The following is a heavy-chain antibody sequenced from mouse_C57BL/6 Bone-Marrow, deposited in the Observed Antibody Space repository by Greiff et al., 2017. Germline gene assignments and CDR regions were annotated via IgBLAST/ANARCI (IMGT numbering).Heavy chain of an antibody. D-gene: IGHD2-3*01. CDR1: GYAFSSSW. J-gene: IGHJ1*03. Sequence: VQLKQSGPELVKPGASVKISCKASGYAFSSSWMNWVKQRPGQGLEWIGRIYPGDGDTNYNGKFKGKATLTADKSSSTAYMQLSSLTSEDSAVYFCARLGDGYYGYFDVWGTGTTVTVSS. V-gene: IGHV1-82*01. CDR2: IYPGDGDT. CDR3: ARLGDGYYGYFDV.